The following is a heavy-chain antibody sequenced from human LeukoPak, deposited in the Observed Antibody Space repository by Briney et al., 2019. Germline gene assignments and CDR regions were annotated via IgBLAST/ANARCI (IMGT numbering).Heavy chain of an antibody. CDR1: GGSISSYY. V-gene: IGHV4-59*01. D-gene: IGHD2-21*02. J-gene: IGHJ6*03. Sequence: SETLSLTCTVSGGSISSYYWSWIRQPPGKGLEWIGYIYYSGSTNYNPSLKSRVTISVDTSKNQFSLKLSSVTAADTAVYYCARTKAYCGGDCYLGYYYYYMDVWGKGTTVTISS. CDR2: IYYSGST. CDR3: ARTKAYCGGDCYLGYYYYYMDV.